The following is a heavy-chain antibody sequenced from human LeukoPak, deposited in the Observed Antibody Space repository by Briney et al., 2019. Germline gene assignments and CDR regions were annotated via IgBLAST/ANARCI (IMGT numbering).Heavy chain of an antibody. D-gene: IGHD5-24*01. V-gene: IGHV1-46*01. Sequence: ASVKLSCKASGYTFSNYTIHWVRQAPGQGLEWMGIVNPSGDSTNYAQNFQGRVTMTGDTSTSTVYMELSSLRSEDTAVYYCARVRDGYNDAYDIWGQGTMVTVPS. CDR2: VNPSGDST. CDR1: GYTFSNYT. J-gene: IGHJ3*02. CDR3: ARVRDGYNDAYDI.